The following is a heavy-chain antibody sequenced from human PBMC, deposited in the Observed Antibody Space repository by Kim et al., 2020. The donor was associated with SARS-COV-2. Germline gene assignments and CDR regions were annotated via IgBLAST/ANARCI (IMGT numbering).Heavy chain of an antibody. Sequence: SETLSLTCAVYGGSFSGYYWSWIRQPPGKGLEWIGEINHSGSTNYNPSLKSRVTISVDTSKNQFSLKLSSVTAADTAVYYCASKGYCSGGSCQVYYYGMDVWGQGTTVTVSS. D-gene: IGHD2-15*01. CDR3: ASKGYCSGGSCQVYYYGMDV. J-gene: IGHJ6*02. CDR2: INHSGST. V-gene: IGHV4-34*01. CDR1: GGSFSGYY.